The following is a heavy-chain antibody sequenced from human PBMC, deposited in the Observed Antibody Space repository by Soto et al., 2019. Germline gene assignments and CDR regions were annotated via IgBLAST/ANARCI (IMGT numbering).Heavy chain of an antibody. CDR1: GGSLSSSNW. Sequence: QVQLQESGPGLVNPSGTLSLTCAVSGGSLSSSNWWSWVRQPPGKALEWLGEIFYSGSTKYNPSLNRRVTISADQSKNHLSLRLSSVTAADTAVYYCVHHGGDPYHHDFWGQGILVTVSS. J-gene: IGHJ4*01. CDR2: IFYSGST. V-gene: IGHV4-4*02. D-gene: IGHD4-17*01. CDR3: VHHGGDPYHHDF.